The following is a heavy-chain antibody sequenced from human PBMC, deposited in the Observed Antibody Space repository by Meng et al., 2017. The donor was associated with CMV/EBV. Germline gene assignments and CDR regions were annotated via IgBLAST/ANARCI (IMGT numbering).Heavy chain of an antibody. CDR1: GFTFNEVW. CDR2: IKRKIEGETT. J-gene: IGHJ3*02. D-gene: IGHD2-15*01. Sequence: ESLKISCVASGFTFNEVWMTWVRQTPGKGLEWVGRIKRKIEGETTEYTAPVKGRFTISRDDSKDTLYLQMNNLKTEDTAIYYCATGDCGGGSCHAFDIWGQGTLVTVSS. V-gene: IGHV3-15*01. CDR3: ATGDCGGGSCHAFDI.